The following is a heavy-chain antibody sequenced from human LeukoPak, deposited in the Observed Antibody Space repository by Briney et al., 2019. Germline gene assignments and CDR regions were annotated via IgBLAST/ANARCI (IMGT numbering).Heavy chain of an antibody. CDR1: GGSISSYY. D-gene: IGHD2-15*01. CDR2: NFHSVTT. CDR3: ARDTRTAQGFDY. J-gene: IGHJ4*02. Sequence: SETLSLTCTVSGGSISSYYWSWIRQPPGKGLEWIGYNFHSVTTNYNPSLQSRVFISVDTSNNRFSLSLSAVTAADTAIYYCARDTRTAQGFDYWGQGILVTVSS. V-gene: IGHV4-59*12.